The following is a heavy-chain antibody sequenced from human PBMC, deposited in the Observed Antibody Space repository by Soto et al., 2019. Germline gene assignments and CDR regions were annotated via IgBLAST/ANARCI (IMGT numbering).Heavy chain of an antibody. CDR2: ILHDGSNK. Sequence: QVQLVESGGGVVQPGRSLRLSCAASGFTFSGHGMHWVRQAPGKGLEWVAVILHDGSNKYYADSVKGRFTISRDNSKNTLYLQMNSLRGEGTGVYYCAKDLGNWGQGTLVTVSS. CDR3: AKDLGN. J-gene: IGHJ4*02. CDR1: GFTFSGHG. V-gene: IGHV3-30*18.